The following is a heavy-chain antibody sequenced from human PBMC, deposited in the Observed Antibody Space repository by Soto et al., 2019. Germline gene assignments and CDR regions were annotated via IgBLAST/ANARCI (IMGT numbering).Heavy chain of an antibody. D-gene: IGHD6-6*01. CDR3: PSGGHSSHLPRKNFFDP. J-gene: IGHJ5*02. CDR2: VFYSGST. Sequence: SETLSLTCTVSGGSISGSRYYWAWIRQPPGKGLEWIGNVFYSGSTYYNPCLKSRVTISVDTSKNECSLRLSSVTAADTAIYYSPSGGHSSHLPRKNFFDPWGQGPLVTVSS. CDR1: GGSISGSRYY. V-gene: IGHV4-39*01.